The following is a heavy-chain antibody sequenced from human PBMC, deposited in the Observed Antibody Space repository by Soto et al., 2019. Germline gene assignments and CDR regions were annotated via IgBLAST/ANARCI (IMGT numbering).Heavy chain of an antibody. CDR3: ARGSAWRRTGNLDL. Sequence: QVQLVQSGAEVKKPGASVKVSCEASGYPFTSFDLNWVRQTTGRGLEWMGWMNPNNGNRGYARKFEDRLTLTTNTSTNTAYMELTNLRSDDTAVYYCARGSAWRRTGNLDLWGQGTLVTVSS. D-gene: IGHD6-19*01. V-gene: IGHV1-8*01. CDR2: MNPNNGNR. CDR1: GYPFTSFD. J-gene: IGHJ5*02.